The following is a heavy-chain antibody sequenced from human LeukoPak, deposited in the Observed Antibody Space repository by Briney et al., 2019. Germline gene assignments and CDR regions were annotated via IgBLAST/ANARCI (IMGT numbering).Heavy chain of an antibody. D-gene: IGHD6-13*01. CDR3: ARSAGLDY. CDR1: GGSISSSSYY. Sequence: SETLSLTCAVSGGSISSSSYYWGWIRQPPGKGLEWIGYIYYSGSTNYNPSLKSRVTISVDTSKNQFSLKLSSVTAADTAVYYCARSAGLDYWGQGTLVTVSS. CDR2: IYYSGST. V-gene: IGHV4-61*05. J-gene: IGHJ4*02.